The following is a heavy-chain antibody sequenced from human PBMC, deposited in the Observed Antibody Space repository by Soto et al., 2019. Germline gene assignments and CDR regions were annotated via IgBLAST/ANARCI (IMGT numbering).Heavy chain of an antibody. CDR2: ISGSGGST. J-gene: IGHJ4*02. CDR3: AKDHRVRFLSDGPLDY. Sequence: GGSLRLSCAASGFTFSSYAMSWVRQAPGKGLELVSAISGSGGSTYYADSVKGRFTIPRDNSKTTLYLQMYSLRAEDTAVYYWAKDHRVRFLSDGPLDYWGQGTMVTASS. D-gene: IGHD3-3*01. V-gene: IGHV3-23*01. CDR1: GFTFSSYA.